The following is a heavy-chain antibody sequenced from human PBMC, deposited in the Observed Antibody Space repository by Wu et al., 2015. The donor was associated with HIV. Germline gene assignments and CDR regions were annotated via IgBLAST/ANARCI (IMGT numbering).Heavy chain of an antibody. CDR1: GYTFTSYG. D-gene: IGHD5-12*01. Sequence: QVQLVQSGAEVKKPGASVKVSCKASGYTFTSYGISWVRQAPGQGLEWMGWISAYNGNTNYAQKLQGRVTMTTDTSTSTAYMELRSLRSDDTAVYYCARRGIGIVVATIRRGGKLRSFDYVGPRGTLVTV. V-gene: IGHV1-18*01. CDR2: ISAYNGNT. CDR3: ARRGIGIVVATIRRGGKLRSFDY. J-gene: IGHJ4*01.